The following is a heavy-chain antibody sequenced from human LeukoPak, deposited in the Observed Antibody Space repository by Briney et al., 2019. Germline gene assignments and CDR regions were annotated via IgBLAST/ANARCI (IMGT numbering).Heavy chain of an antibody. CDR3: ARDGTTVTSWYFDL. Sequence: GGSLRLSCAASGFTFSSYAMHWVRQAPGKGLEYVSAISSNGGSTYYANSVKGRFTISRDNSKNTLYLQMGSLRAEDMAVYYCARDGTTVTSWYFDLWGRGTLVTVSS. CDR1: GFTFSSYA. V-gene: IGHV3-64*01. D-gene: IGHD4-17*01. CDR2: ISSNGGST. J-gene: IGHJ2*01.